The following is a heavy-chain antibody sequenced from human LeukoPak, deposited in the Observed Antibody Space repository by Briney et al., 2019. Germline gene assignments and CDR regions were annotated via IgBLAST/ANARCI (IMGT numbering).Heavy chain of an antibody. J-gene: IGHJ2*01. CDR3: AREPEESYDYGDYDWYFDL. Sequence: GSSVKVSCKASGGTFSSYAISWMRQAPGQGLEWMGRIIPIFGIANYAQKFQGRVTITADKSTSTAYMELSSLRSEDTAVYYCAREPEESYDYGDYDWYFDLWGRGTLVTVSS. CDR2: IIPIFGIA. V-gene: IGHV1-69*04. D-gene: IGHD4-17*01. CDR1: GGTFSSYA.